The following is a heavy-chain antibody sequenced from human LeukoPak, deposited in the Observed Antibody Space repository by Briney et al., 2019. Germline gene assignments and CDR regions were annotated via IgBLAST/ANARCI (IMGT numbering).Heavy chain of an antibody. V-gene: IGHV3-23*01. CDR1: GFTFSSYA. CDR3: AKNLREQQLDSYFDY. CDR2: ISGSGGST. D-gene: IGHD6-13*01. J-gene: IGHJ4*02. Sequence: GGSLRLSCAASGFTFSSYAMSWVRQAPGKGPEWVSGISGSGGSTYYGDSVKDRFTISRDNSKNTLYLQMNSLRAEDTAVYYCAKNLREQQLDSYFDYWGQGTLVTVSS.